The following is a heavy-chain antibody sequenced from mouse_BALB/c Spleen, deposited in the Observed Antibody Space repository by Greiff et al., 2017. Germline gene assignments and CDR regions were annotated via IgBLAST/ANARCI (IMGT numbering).Heavy chain of an antibody. D-gene: IGHD1-1*01. CDR3: ARGDDGSSLRFAY. V-gene: IGHV1-7*01. CDR2: INPSTGYT. J-gene: IGHJ3*01. Sequence: QVQLKQSGAELAKPGASVKMSCKASGYTFTSYWMHWVKQRPGQGLEWIGYINPSTGYTEYNQKFKDKATLTADKSSSTAYMQLSSLTSEDSAVYYCARGDDGSSLRFAYWGQGTLGTVAA. CDR1: GYTFTSYW.